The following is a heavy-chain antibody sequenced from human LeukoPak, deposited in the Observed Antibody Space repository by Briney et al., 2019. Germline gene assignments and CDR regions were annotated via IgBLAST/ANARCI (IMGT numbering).Heavy chain of an antibody. CDR3: RGWSGYSRENDY. Sequence: GGSQRPSCAASGFTFSGSAMHWVRQASGKGLEWVGRIRSKANSYATAYAASVKGRFTISRDDSKNTAYLQMNSLKTEDTAVYYCRGWSGYSRENDYWGQGTLVTVSS. D-gene: IGHD3-3*01. CDR2: IRSKANSYAT. CDR1: GFTFSGSA. V-gene: IGHV3-73*01. J-gene: IGHJ4*02.